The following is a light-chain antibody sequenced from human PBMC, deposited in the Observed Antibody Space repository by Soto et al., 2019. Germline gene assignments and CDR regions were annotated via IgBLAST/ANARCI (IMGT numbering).Light chain of an antibody. CDR1: SSDVGGNSY. CDR2: EVS. CDR3: SSYTSSSTYV. J-gene: IGLJ1*01. V-gene: IGLV2-14*01. Sequence: QSVLTQPASVSGSPGQSITISCTGTSSDVGGNSYVSWYQQHPGKAPKLMIYEVSNRPPGVSNRFSGSKSGNTASLTISGLQAEDEADYYCSSYTSSSTYVFGTGTKVTV.